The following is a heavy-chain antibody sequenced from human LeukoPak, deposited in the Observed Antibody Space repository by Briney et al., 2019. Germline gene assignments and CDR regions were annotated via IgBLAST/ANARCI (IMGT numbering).Heavy chain of an antibody. CDR2: TSGSGGST. D-gene: IGHD3-10*01. CDR3: AKDRGYYAPENWFDP. CDR1: GGSINSNY. J-gene: IGHJ5*02. V-gene: IGHV3-23*01. Sequence: SSGTLSLTCAVSGGSINSNYWWTWVRQAPGKGPEWVSATSGSGGSTYYADSVKGRFTISRDNFKNTLYLQMNSLRAEDTAVYYCAKDRGYYAPENWFDPWGQGTLVTVSS.